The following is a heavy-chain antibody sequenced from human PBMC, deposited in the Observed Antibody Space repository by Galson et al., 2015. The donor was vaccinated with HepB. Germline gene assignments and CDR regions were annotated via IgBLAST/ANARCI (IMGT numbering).Heavy chain of an antibody. V-gene: IGHV2-26*01. CDR1: GFSLSNARMG. D-gene: IGHD4-23*01. CDR2: IFSNDEK. Sequence: PALVKPTQTLTLTCTVSGFSLSNARMGVSWIRQPPGKALEWLAHIFSNDEKSYSTSLKSRLTISKDTSKSQVVLTMTNMDPVDTATYYCARIFDYGGNSDLILFDYWGQGTLVTVSS. CDR3: ARIFDYGGNSDLILFDY. J-gene: IGHJ4*02.